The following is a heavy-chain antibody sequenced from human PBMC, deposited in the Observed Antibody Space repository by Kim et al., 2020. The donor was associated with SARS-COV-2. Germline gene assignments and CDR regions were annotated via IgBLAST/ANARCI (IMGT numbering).Heavy chain of an antibody. CDR1: GYTFTSYY. J-gene: IGHJ5*02. CDR2: INPSGGST. CDR3: ARDITMIVVGTTGFDP. Sequence: ASVKVSCKASGYTFTSYYMHWVRQAPGQGLEWMGIINPSGGSTSYAQKFQGRVTMTRDTSTSTVYMELSSLRSEDTAVYYCARDITMIVVGTTGFDPWGQGTLVTVSS. V-gene: IGHV1-46*01. D-gene: IGHD3-22*01.